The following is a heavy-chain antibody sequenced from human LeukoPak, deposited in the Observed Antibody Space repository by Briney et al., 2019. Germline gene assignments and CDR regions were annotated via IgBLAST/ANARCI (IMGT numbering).Heavy chain of an antibody. CDR2: IHTHNGGT. D-gene: IGHD3-16*01. CDR3: ARDLDYEGLKGNY. CDR1: GYTFTDFY. V-gene: IGHV1-2*06. Sequence: ASVKVSCQPSGYTFTDFYIHWVRQAPGQGLEYMGRIHTHNGGTIYALPFQGRLSMTTDTSIRTACMELRSLRSVDTAVYFCARDLDYEGLKGNYWGRGTMVTVSS. J-gene: IGHJ4*02.